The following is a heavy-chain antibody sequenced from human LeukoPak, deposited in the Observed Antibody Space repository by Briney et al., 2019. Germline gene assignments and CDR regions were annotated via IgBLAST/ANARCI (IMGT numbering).Heavy chain of an antibody. V-gene: IGHV3-23*01. CDR3: GRDPNGDYVGAFEF. D-gene: IGHD3-16*01. J-gene: IGHJ3*01. CDR1: GFTFSNYA. Sequence: GSLRLSCAASGFTFSNYALIWVRQAPGKGLEWVAGIHGNGETTYYGDSVKGRFTISRDNSKSTLYLQMNSLRAEDTAVYYCGRDPNGDYVGAFEFWGQGTKVTVSS. CDR2: IHGNGETT.